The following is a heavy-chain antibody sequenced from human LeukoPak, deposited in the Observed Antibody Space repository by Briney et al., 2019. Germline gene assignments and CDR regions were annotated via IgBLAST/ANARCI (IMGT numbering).Heavy chain of an antibody. V-gene: IGHV1-2*06. CDR1: GYTLTELS. CDR3: ARSAEHCNNGVCFTDYYMDV. Sequence: AASVKVSCKVSGYTLTELSMHWVRQAPGKGLEWMGRINPNSGDTNYAQNFQGRVTMTRDTSITTAYMELSSLTSDDTAVYFCARSAEHCNNGVCFTDYYMDVWGKGTTVTVSS. CDR2: INPNSGDT. J-gene: IGHJ6*03. D-gene: IGHD2-8*01.